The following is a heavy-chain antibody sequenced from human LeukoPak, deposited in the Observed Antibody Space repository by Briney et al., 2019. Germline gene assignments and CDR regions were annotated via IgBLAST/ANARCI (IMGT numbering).Heavy chain of an antibody. Sequence: GGALRLSCGASGFTFDSYWMTWGRQAPGKGLEWVANIKQDGSEKYYVDSAKGRFTISRDNVKNALSLQMNSLRAEDTAVYYRLRTIDVWGQGTTVTVSS. CDR1: GFTFDSYW. J-gene: IGHJ6*02. V-gene: IGHV3-7*03. CDR2: IKQDGSEK. CDR3: LRTIDV.